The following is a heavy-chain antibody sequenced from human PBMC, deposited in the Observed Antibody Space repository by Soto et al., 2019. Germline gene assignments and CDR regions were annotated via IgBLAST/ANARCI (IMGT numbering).Heavy chain of an antibody. V-gene: IGHV1-8*01. Sequence: QVQLVQSGAEVREPGASVKVSCKASGYSFTSLDINWVRQTAGQGLEWMGWMEPSTGRTGYAQKFQGIDTMTRDTSINTADMELTTLTSEDTAFYYCARGVSAGVDYWGQGTLVIVSS. CDR1: GYSFTSLD. CDR3: ARGVSAGVDY. CDR2: MEPSTGRT. D-gene: IGHD1-26*01. J-gene: IGHJ4*02.